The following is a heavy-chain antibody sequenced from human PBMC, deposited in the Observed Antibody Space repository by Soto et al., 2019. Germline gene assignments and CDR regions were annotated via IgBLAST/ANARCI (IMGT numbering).Heavy chain of an antibody. CDR2: IKSKTDGGTT. V-gene: IGHV3-15*07. Sequence: EVQLVESGGGLVKPGGSLRLSCAASGFTFSNAWMNWVRQAPGKGLEWVGRIKSKTDGGTTDYAAPVKGRFTISRDDSKNTLYLQMNSLKTEDTAVYYCTTEAAVWLGAFDIWGQGTMGTVSS. D-gene: IGHD6-19*01. J-gene: IGHJ3*02. CDR1: GFTFSNAW. CDR3: TTEAAVWLGAFDI.